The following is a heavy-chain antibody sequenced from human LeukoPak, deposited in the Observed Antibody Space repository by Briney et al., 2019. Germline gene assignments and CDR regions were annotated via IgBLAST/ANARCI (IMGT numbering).Heavy chain of an antibody. CDR2: VSWKSVLT. CDR1: GFTLDDDA. V-gene: IGHV3-9*01. CDR3: AKALGDKETATTLRAFDM. D-gene: IGHD1-26*01. Sequence: GRSLRPSRSPAGFTLDDDAIDWVRGAPGRGVLWGSVVSWKSVLTVYADPVKGRFPVPRDNARNSMYLHMNCLRAEDTALYYCAKALGDKETATTLRAFDMWGQGTLVTVSS. J-gene: IGHJ3*02.